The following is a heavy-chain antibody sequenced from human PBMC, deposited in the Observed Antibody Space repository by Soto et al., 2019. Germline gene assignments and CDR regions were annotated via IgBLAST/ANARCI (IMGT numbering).Heavy chain of an antibody. CDR1: GFTFSSYW. J-gene: IGHJ6*03. CDR2: INSDGSST. D-gene: IGHD4-4*01. V-gene: IGHV3-74*01. CDR3: ARGPSTVTTYYYYYYMDV. Sequence: GGSLRLSCAASGFTFSSYWMHWVRQAPGKGLVWVSRINSDGSSTSYADSVKGRFTISRDNAKNTLYLQMNSLRAEDTAVYYCARGPSTVTTYYYYYYMDVWGKGTTVTASS.